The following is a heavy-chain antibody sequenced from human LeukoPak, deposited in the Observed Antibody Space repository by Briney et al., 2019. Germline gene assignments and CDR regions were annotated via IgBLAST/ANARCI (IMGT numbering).Heavy chain of an antibody. CDR1: GYTFTTYA. V-gene: IGHV1-3*01. CDR3: ARSSGKVGATSLFDY. D-gene: IGHD1-26*01. Sequence: GPVKVSCKASGYTFTTYAMHWVRQAPGQRLEWMGWINADNGNTKYSQKFRGRVIITRDTSAYTAYMELSSLNSEDTAVYYCARSSGKVGATSLFDYWGQGTLVTVSS. J-gene: IGHJ4*02. CDR2: INADNGNT.